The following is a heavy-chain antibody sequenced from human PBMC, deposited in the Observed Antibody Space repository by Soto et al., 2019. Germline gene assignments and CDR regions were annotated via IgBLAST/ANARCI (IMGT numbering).Heavy chain of an antibody. CDR1: GFTFASYN. CDR2: ISSNSDYI. V-gene: IGHV3-21*01. CDR3: ARGGSAESKTDGDYYYYYPMDV. Sequence: EVQLVESGGGLVKPGGSLRLSCASSGFTFASYNMLWVRQAPGKGLEWVASISSNSDYIYHADSVKGRFTVSRDNAKNSLFLEMTILRDEDTALYYCARGGSAESKTDGDYYYYYPMDVWGRGTTVTVSS. D-gene: IGHD3-16*01. J-gene: IGHJ6*02.